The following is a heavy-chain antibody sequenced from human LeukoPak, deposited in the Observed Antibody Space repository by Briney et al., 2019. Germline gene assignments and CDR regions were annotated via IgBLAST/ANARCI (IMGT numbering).Heavy chain of an antibody. Sequence: SETLSLTCAVYGGPFSGYYWSWIRQPPGKGLEWIGEINHSGSANYNPSLKSRVTISVEMSKNQFSLKLSSVTAADTAVYYCARARGDYYDSSGYYSAFDYWGQGTLVTVSS. J-gene: IGHJ4*02. D-gene: IGHD3-22*01. V-gene: IGHV4-34*01. CDR1: GGPFSGYY. CDR2: INHSGSA. CDR3: ARARGDYYDSSGYYSAFDY.